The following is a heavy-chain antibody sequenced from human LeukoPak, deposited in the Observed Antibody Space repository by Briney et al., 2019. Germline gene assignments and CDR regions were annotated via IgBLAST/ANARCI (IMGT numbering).Heavy chain of an antibody. CDR3: ARAGVVPAASDAFDI. V-gene: IGHV1-46*01. CDR1: GYTFTSYY. CDR2: INPSGGST. D-gene: IGHD2-2*01. Sequence: ASVKVSCKASGYTFTSYYMHWVRQAPGQGLEWMGIINPSGGSTSYAQKFQGRVTMTRDTSTSTVYMELSGLRSEDTAVYYCARAGVVPAASDAFDIWGQGTMVTVSS. J-gene: IGHJ3*02.